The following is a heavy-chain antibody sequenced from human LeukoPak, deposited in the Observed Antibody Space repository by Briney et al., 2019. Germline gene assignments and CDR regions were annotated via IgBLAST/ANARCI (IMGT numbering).Heavy chain of an antibody. J-gene: IGHJ1*01. CDR2: INPNSGGT. CDR1: GYTFTGYY. CDR3: ARDLVGATQDFQH. Sequence: GASVKVSCKASGYTFTGYYMHWVRQAPGQGLEWMGWINPNSGGTNYAQKFQGRVTMTRDTSISTAYMELSRLRSDDTAVYYCARDLVGATQDFQHWGQGTLVTVSS. D-gene: IGHD1-26*01. V-gene: IGHV1-2*02.